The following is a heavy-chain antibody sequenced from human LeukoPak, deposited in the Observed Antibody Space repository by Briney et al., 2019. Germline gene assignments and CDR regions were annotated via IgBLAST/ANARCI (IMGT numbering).Heavy chain of an antibody. CDR3: VRDGIDYGDYFFDF. Sequence: GGSLRLSCAASGFSFSDFIMYWVRQAPGNGLEWVSSITSTSSYIYYADSVKGRFTISRDDAKNSLFLQMNSLRAEDTAVYYCVRDGIDYGDYFFDFWGQGTLVTVSS. D-gene: IGHD4-17*01. J-gene: IGHJ4*02. V-gene: IGHV3-21*01. CDR1: GFSFSDFI. CDR2: ITSTSSYI.